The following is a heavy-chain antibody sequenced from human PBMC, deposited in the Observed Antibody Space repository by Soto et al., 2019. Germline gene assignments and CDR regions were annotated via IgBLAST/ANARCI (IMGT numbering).Heavy chain of an antibody. V-gene: IGHV3-23*01. J-gene: IGHJ6*02. CDR1: GFTFSAYA. CDR3: ANAGGMDV. Sequence: EVQLLESGGDLVQPGGSLRLSCAASGFTFSAYAMSWVRQAPGRGLEWVSAIRGRSGGITTFYADSVKGRFTISRDNSKDTLYLQMNSLRAEDTAVYYCANAGGMDVWGQGTTVTVSS. CDR2: IRGRSGGITT.